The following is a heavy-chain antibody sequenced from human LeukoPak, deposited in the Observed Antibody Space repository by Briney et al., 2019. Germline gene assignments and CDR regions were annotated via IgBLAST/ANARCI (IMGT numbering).Heavy chain of an antibody. CDR3: ARAKIAAAGSPSDY. V-gene: IGHV1-2*02. CDR1: GYTFTGYY. Sequence: ASVKVSCKASGYTFTGYYMHWVRQAPGQGLEWMGWINPNSGGTNYAQKFQGRVIMTRDTSISTAYMELSRLRSDDTAVYYCARAKIAAAGSPSDYWGQGTLVTVSS. J-gene: IGHJ4*02. D-gene: IGHD6-13*01. CDR2: INPNSGGT.